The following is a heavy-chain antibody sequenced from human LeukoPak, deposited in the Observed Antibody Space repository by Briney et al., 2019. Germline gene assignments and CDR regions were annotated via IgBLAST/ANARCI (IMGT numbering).Heavy chain of an antibody. Sequence: SETLSLTCTVSGGSISSYYWSWIRQPPGKGLERIGYIYYSGSTNYNPSLKSRVTISVDTSKNQFSLKLSSVTAADTAVYYCARDPGRSNYGMDVWGQGTTVTVSS. CDR1: GGSISSYY. CDR3: ARDPGRSNYGMDV. CDR2: IYYSGST. V-gene: IGHV4-59*01. D-gene: IGHD3-10*01. J-gene: IGHJ6*02.